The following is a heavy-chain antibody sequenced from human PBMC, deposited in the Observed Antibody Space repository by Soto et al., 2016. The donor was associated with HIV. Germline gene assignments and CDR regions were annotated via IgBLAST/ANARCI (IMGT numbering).Heavy chain of an antibody. V-gene: IGHV3-11*05. CDR3: ARDKQWLGRGPYYFDY. J-gene: IGHJ4*02. D-gene: IGHD6-19*01. CDR2: ITSSSSHT. CDR1: GFTLSDYQ. Sequence: VQLVESGGGLVKPGESLRLSCAASGFTLSDYQMSWIRQAPGEGLEWIPYITSSSSHTNYADSVKGRFTISRDNAKNSLFLEMNSLRAEDTAIYYCARDKQWLGRGPYYFDYWGQGTLVTVSS.